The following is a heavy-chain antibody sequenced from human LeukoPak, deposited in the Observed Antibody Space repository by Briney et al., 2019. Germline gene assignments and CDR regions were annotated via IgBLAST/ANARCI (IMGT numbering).Heavy chain of an antibody. Sequence: GGSLRLSCAASGFTFSSYSMNWVRQAPGKGLEWVSLIYSGDNTYYADSVKGRFTISRDNSKNTLYLQMNNLRVEDTAVYYCARDWWGDYWGQGTLVTVSS. J-gene: IGHJ4*02. CDR3: ARDWWGDY. CDR1: GFTFSSYS. CDR2: IYSGDNT. V-gene: IGHV3-53*05. D-gene: IGHD2-8*02.